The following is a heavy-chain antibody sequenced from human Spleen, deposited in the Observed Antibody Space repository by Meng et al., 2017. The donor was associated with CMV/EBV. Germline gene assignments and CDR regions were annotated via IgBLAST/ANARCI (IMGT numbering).Heavy chain of an antibody. CDR3: ARDQGDSSNYYFASYGMDL. Sequence: ASVKVSCKASGYTFTGYYMHWVRQAPGQGLEWMGWINPNSGGTNYAQKFQGRVTMTRDTSISTAYMELSRLRSDDTAVYYCARDQGDSSNYYFASYGMDLWGPGTTVTVSS. J-gene: IGHJ6*02. D-gene: IGHD3-22*01. CDR1: GYTFTGYY. CDR2: INPNSGGT. V-gene: IGHV1-2*02.